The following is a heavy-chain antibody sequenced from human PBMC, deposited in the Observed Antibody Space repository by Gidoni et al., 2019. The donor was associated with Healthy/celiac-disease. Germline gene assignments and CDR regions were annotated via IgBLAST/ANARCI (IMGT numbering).Heavy chain of an antibody. J-gene: IGHJ5*02. V-gene: IGHV3-21*01. CDR2: ISSISSYI. D-gene: IGHD6-19*01. CDR3: ARSVDSSGWYRESWFDP. CDR1: GLTCSTYR. Sequence: EVQLVESGGGLVKPGGSLRLSCAASGLTCSTYRINWVRQAPGKRLEWVSPISSISSYIYYADSVKGRFTISRDNAKNSLYLQMNSLRAEDTAVYYCARSVDSSGWYRESWFDPWGQGTLVTVSS.